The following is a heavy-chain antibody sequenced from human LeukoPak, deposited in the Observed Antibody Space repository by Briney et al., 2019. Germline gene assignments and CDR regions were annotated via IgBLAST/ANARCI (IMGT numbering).Heavy chain of an antibody. CDR3: ARQLELDSSRWYPYYFDY. CDR2: IYPGDSDT. J-gene: IGHJ4*02. Sequence: GESLKISCKGSGYSFTSYWIGWVRQMPGKGLEWMGIIYPGDSDTRYSPSFQGQVTISADKSISTAYLQWSSLKASDTAMYYCARQLELDSSRWYPYYFDYWGQGTLVTVSS. CDR1: GYSFTSYW. D-gene: IGHD6-13*01. V-gene: IGHV5-51*01.